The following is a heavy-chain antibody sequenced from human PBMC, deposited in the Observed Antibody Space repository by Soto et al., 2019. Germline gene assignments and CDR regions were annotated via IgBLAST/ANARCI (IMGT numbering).Heavy chain of an antibody. CDR1: GFTFSSYW. CDR3: TRPRYDGSGTPFDY. Sequence: GGSLRLSCAASGFTFSSYWLHWVRQAPGKGLVWVSRISGDGSSTTYADSVKGRFIISRDNAQNTLYLQMNNLRADDTAVYYCTRPRYDGSGTPFDYRGQGTLVTVSS. J-gene: IGHJ4*02. D-gene: IGHD3-22*01. CDR2: ISGDGSST. V-gene: IGHV3-74*01.